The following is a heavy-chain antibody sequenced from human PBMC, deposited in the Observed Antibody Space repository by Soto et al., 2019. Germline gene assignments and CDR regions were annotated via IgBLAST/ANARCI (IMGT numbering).Heavy chain of an antibody. Sequence: ASVQVSCKASGYTFSGYYIHWLRQAPGQGHEWMGWINPNSGGTNYAQKFQGRVTVTRDTPTSTAYMELSRLTSDDTAVYYCARSLTEGYCIMSGCSARPEYCMDVWGQGTTVSVPS. CDR1: GYTFSGYY. CDR3: ARSLTEGYCIMSGCSARPEYCMDV. V-gene: IGHV1-2*02. CDR2: INPNSGGT. J-gene: IGHJ6*02. D-gene: IGHD2-15*01.